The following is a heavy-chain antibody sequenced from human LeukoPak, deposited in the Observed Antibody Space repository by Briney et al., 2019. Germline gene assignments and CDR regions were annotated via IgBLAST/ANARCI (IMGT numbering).Heavy chain of an antibody. CDR3: AKDSSTGWFHAY. V-gene: IGHV3-53*01. Sequence: GGSLRLSCVASAFTVSSNYMSWVRQAPGKGLEWISVIYSDGSTYYADSVKGRFIISRDTSKNTLNLQMNSLRAEDTAVYYCAKDSSTGWFHAYWGQGTLVTISS. D-gene: IGHD6-19*01. CDR1: AFTVSSNY. J-gene: IGHJ4*02. CDR2: IYSDGST.